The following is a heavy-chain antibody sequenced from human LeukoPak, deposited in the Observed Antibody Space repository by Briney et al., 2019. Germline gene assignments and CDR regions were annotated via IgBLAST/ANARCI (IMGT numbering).Heavy chain of an antibody. J-gene: IGHJ4*02. D-gene: IGHD2-2*01. CDR3: ARKYCSTTSCLFDD. CDR1: GFTFSSYE. CDR2: ISSSGTTI. Sequence: GGSLRLSCAASGFTFSSYEMNWVRQAPGKGLQWVSDISSSGTTIYYADSVKGRFTISRDNAKNSLYLQMNSLRAEDTAVYYCARKYCSTTSCLFDDWGREPWSPSPQ. V-gene: IGHV3-48*03.